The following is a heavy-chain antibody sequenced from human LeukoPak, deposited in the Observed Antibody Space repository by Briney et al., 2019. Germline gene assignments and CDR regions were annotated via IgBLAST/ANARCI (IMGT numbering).Heavy chain of an antibody. D-gene: IGHD1-1*01. J-gene: IGHJ6*02. V-gene: IGHV1-69*01. CDR3: AVNTNWNDNVLYGMDV. Sequence: GSSVKVSCKASGGTFSSYAISWVRQAPGQGLEWMGGIIPIFGTANYAQKFQGRVTITADESTSTAYMELSSLRSEDTAVYYCAVNTNWNDNVLYGMDVWGQGTTVTVSS. CDR1: GGTFSSYA. CDR2: IIPIFGTA.